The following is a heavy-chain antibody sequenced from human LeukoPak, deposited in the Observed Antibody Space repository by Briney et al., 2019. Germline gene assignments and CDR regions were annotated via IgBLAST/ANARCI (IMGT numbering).Heavy chain of an antibody. Sequence: TSETLSLACTVSGGSISSYYWSWIRQPPGKGLEVIGYIYYSGSTNYNPSLKSRVTISVDTSKNQFSLKLSSVTAADTAVYYCARDLGYCSGGSCYSGYFQHWGQGTLVTVSS. CDR2: IYYSGST. V-gene: IGHV4-59*01. CDR3: ARDLGYCSGGSCYSGYFQH. CDR1: GGSISSYY. J-gene: IGHJ1*01. D-gene: IGHD2-15*01.